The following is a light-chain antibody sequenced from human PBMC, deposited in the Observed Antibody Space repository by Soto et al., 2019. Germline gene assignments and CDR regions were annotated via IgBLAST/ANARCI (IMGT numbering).Light chain of an antibody. V-gene: IGLV2-11*01. Sequence: QSALTQPRSVSGSAGQSVTISCPGTSSDVGVYNYVSWYQQHPGKAPKVMIYDVSERPSGVPDSFSGSKSVNTASLTISGLKAEYEADYYCCSYAGSPRDVFGTGTKLTVL. J-gene: IGLJ1*01. CDR2: DVS. CDR1: SSDVGVYNY. CDR3: CSYAGSPRDV.